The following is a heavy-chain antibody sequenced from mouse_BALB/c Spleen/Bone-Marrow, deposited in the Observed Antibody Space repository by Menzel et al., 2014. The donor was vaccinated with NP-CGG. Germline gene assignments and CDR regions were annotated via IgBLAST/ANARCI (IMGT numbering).Heavy chain of an antibody. CDR3: ARSGGGYDGFAY. CDR2: IVPSSGYT. D-gene: IGHD2-2*01. J-gene: IGHJ3*01. CDR1: GYTFTSYT. Sequence: VQRVESGAELARPGASVKMSCKASGYTFTSYTIQWVKRRPGQGLEWVGYIVPSSGYTEYNQKFKDKATLTADKSSSTAYMQLSSLTSEDSAVYYCARSGGGYDGFAYWGQGTLVTVSA. V-gene: IGHV1-4*01.